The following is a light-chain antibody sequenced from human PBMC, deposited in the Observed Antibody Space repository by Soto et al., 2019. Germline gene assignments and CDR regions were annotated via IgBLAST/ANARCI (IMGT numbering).Light chain of an antibody. Sequence: IVMTQSPATLSLSHGERATLSCRASQSVSSNLAWYQQKPGQAPRLLIYGASTRATGIPARFSGSGSGTEFTLTISSLQPDDFATYYCQQYNSYPWTFGQGTKVDIK. J-gene: IGKJ1*01. CDR2: GAS. V-gene: IGKV3-15*01. CDR1: QSVSSN. CDR3: QQYNSYPWT.